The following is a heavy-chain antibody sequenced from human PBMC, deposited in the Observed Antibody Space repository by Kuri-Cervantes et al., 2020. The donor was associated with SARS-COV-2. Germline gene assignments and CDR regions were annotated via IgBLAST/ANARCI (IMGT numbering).Heavy chain of an antibody. CDR2: IHYSGST. CDR3: ARGILGDDSIHYGMDV. J-gene: IGHJ6*02. D-gene: IGHD2/OR15-2a*01. V-gene: IGHV4-39*07. CDR1: CGSNSNSSYY. Sequence: ESLKISCTVSCGSNSNSSYYWGRVRQPPGKGLEWIGSIHYSGSTYYNPSLKSRVNISVDTSKNQFSPKLSSVTAADTAVYYGARGILGDDSIHYGMDVWGQGTSVTVSS.